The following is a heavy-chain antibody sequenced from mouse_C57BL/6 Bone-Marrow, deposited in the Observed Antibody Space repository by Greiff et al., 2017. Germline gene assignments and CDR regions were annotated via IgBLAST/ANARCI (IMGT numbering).Heavy chain of an antibody. D-gene: IGHD2-1*01. CDR3: ARSGGNYPMDY. J-gene: IGHJ4*01. Sequence: EVQVVESGGGLVQPGGSLSLSCAASGFTFTDYYMSWVRQPPGKALEWLGFIRNKANGYTTEYSASVKGRFTISRDNSQSILYLQMNALRAEDSATYYCARSGGNYPMDYWGQGTSVTVSS. V-gene: IGHV7-3*01. CDR1: GFTFTDYY. CDR2: IRNKANGYTT.